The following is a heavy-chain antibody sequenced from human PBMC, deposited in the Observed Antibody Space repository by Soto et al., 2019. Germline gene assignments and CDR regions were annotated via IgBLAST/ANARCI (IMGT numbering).Heavy chain of an antibody. J-gene: IGHJ4*02. CDR3: ARDAGYSSGWAPSN. CDR1: GFTVSSNY. V-gene: IGHV3-53*01. CDR2: IYSGGST. Sequence: PGGSLRLSCAASGFTVSSNYMSWVRQAPGKGLEWVSVIYSGGSTYYADSVKGRFTISRDNSKNTLYLQMNSLRAEDTAVYYCARDAGYSSGWAPSNWGQGTLVTVSS. D-gene: IGHD6-19*01.